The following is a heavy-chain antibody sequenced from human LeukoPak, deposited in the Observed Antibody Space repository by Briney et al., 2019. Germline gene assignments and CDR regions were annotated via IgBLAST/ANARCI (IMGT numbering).Heavy chain of an antibody. V-gene: IGHV3-30-3*01. Sequence: QSGGSLRLSCAASGFTFSSYAMHWVRQAPGKGLEWVAVISYDGSNKYYADSVKGRFTISRDNSKNTLYLQMNSLRAEDTAVYYCARDFRWSWGQGTLVTVSS. CDR1: GFTFSSYA. CDR3: ARDFRWS. D-gene: IGHD4-23*01. CDR2: ISYDGSNK. J-gene: IGHJ5*02.